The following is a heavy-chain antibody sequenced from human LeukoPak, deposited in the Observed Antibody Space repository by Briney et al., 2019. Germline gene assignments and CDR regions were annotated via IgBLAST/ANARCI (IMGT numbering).Heavy chain of an antibody. CDR3: AHRRPVYYGSGNYYDY. Sequence: SGPTLVKPTQTLTLTCTFSGFSLSTSGVGVGWIRQPPGKALEWLALIYWDDDKRYSPSLKSRLTITKDTSKNQVVLTMTNMDPVDTATYYRAHRRPVYYGSGNYYDYWGQGTLVTVST. V-gene: IGHV2-5*02. J-gene: IGHJ4*02. D-gene: IGHD3-10*01. CDR2: IYWDDDK. CDR1: GFSLSTSGVG.